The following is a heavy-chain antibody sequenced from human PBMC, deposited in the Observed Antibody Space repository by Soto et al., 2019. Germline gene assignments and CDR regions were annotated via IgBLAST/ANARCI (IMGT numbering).Heavy chain of an antibody. J-gene: IGHJ4*02. CDR3: AKGGMRYFDWSYFDY. D-gene: IGHD3-9*01. Sequence: QVQLVESGGGVVQPGRSLRLSCAASGFTFSSYGMHWVRQAPGKGLEWVAVISYDGSNKYYADSVKGRFTISRDNSKNTLHLQMNSLRAEDTAVYYCAKGGMRYFDWSYFDYWGQGTLVTVSS. CDR2: ISYDGSNK. V-gene: IGHV3-30*18. CDR1: GFTFSSYG.